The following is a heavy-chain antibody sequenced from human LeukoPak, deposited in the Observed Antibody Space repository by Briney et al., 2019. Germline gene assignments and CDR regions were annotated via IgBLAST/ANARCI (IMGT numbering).Heavy chain of an antibody. D-gene: IGHD6-6*01. Sequence: GGSLRLSCAASGFTFSNAWMSWVRQAPGKGLEWVSRINSDGSSTTYADSVKGRFTISRDNDKNTLSLQMNRLRAEDTAVYYCARDMYTTSSARGAYWGQGSLVTVSS. J-gene: IGHJ4*02. CDR2: INSDGSST. CDR1: GFTFSNAW. V-gene: IGHV3-74*01. CDR3: ARDMYTTSSARGAY.